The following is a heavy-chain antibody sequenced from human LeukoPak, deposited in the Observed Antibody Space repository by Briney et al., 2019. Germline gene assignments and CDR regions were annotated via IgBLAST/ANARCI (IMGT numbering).Heavy chain of an antibody. D-gene: IGHD1-1*01. J-gene: IGHJ4*02. CDR1: GGSISSSSYY. V-gene: IGHV4-39*01. CDR3: ARREVGTMSDY. Sequence: SSETLSLTCTVSGGSISSSSYYWGWIRQPPGKGLEWIRTINYNGNTYYTPSFKSRVTISEDTSKNQFSLKLTSVTAADTAVYYCARREVGTMSDYWGQGILVTVSS. CDR2: INYNGNT.